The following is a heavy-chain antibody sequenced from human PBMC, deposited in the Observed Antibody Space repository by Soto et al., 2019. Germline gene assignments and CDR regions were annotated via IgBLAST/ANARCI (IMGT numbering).Heavy chain of an antibody. J-gene: IGHJ4*02. CDR3: ATNGSSVVFDS. Sequence: QVQLVQSGTEMRKPGSSVKVSCKASGDTFDIYTFNWVRQAPGQGLEWMGGIFAVFGSPHYAEKFQDRLTITADESTTTAYMELRNMRSEATAVYSCATNGSSVVFDSWGQGTLVTVSS. CDR1: GDTFDIYT. V-gene: IGHV1-69*01. D-gene: IGHD1-26*01. CDR2: IFAVFGSP.